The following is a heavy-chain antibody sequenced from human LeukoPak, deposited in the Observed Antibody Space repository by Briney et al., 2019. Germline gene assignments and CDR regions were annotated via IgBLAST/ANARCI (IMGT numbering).Heavy chain of an antibody. D-gene: IGHD4-23*01. CDR2: TYFRSKWYN. Sequence: SQTLSLTCAISGDSVSSNNAAWNWIRQSPSRGFEWLGRTYFRSKWYNDSAASVKSRITVNPDTSKNHFSLQLSSVTPEDTAVYYCARTYGGNCDYWGQGTLVTVSS. CDR1: GDSVSSNNAA. J-gene: IGHJ4*02. V-gene: IGHV6-1*01. CDR3: ARTYGGNCDY.